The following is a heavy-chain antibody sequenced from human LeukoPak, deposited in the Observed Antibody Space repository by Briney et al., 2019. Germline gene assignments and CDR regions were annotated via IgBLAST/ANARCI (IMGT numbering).Heavy chain of an antibody. CDR3: ARDLPRSGRDAFDI. D-gene: IGHD3-10*01. CDR1: SGSIRSGDYY. J-gene: IGHJ3*02. Sequence: PSETLSLTCTVSSGSIRSGDYYWSWIRQPPGKGLEWIGYIYYSVSTNYNPSLKSRVTISIDTSKNQFSLKLSSVTAADTAVYYCARDLPRSGRDAFDIWGQGTMVTVSS. CDR2: IYYSVST. V-gene: IGHV4-61*08.